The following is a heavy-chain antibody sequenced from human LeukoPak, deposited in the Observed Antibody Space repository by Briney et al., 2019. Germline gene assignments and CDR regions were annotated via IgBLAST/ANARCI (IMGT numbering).Heavy chain of an antibody. V-gene: IGHV1-18*01. Sequence: ASVKVSCKASGYTFTSYGISWVRQAPGQGLEWMGWISAYNGNTNYAQKLQGRVTMTTDTSTSTAYMELRSLRSDDTAVYYCARAAYYYDSSPNGFDPWGQGTLATVSS. CDR2: ISAYNGNT. CDR3: ARAAYYYDSSPNGFDP. J-gene: IGHJ5*02. D-gene: IGHD3-22*01. CDR1: GYTFTSYG.